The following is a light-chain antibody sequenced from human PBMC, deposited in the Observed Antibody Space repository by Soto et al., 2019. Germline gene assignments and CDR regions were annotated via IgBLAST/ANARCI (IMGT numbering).Light chain of an antibody. CDR3: QQSYSTPIT. CDR2: AAS. CDR1: QSTSSY. J-gene: IGKJ5*01. Sequence: DIEMTQSPSSLSASVGDRVTITCRASQSTSSYLNWYQQKPGKAPKLLIYAASSLQSGVPSRFSGSGSGTDLTLTISSLQPEDFATYYCQQSYSTPITFGQGTRLEIK. V-gene: IGKV1-39*01.